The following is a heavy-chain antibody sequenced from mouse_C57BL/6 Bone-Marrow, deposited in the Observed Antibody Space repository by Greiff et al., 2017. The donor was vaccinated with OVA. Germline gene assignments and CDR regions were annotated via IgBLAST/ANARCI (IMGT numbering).Heavy chain of an antibody. Sequence: EVQLVESGEGLVKPGGSLKLSCAASGFTFSSYAMSWVRQTPEKRLEWVAYISSGGDYIYYADTVKGRFTISRDNARNTLYLQMSSLKSEDTDMYYCTRGITTVVAPYWYFDVWGTGTTVTVSS. D-gene: IGHD1-1*01. CDR1: GFTFSSYA. CDR3: TRGITTVVAPYWYFDV. CDR2: ISSGGDYI. V-gene: IGHV5-9-1*02. J-gene: IGHJ1*03.